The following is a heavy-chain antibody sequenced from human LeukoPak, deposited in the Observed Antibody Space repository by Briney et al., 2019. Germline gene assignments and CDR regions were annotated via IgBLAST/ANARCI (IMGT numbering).Heavy chain of an antibody. CDR2: INTNSGDT. J-gene: IGHJ4*02. V-gene: IGHV1-2*02. D-gene: IGHD3-22*01. Sequence: ASVKVSCKASGYIFTGYYMHWVRQAPGQGLEWMGWINTNSGDTNYAQKFQGRVTMTRDTSINTAYMELSRLRSDDTAVYYCARDLVQAYYYGSSGYYQNCWGQGTLVTVSS. CDR1: GYIFTGYY. CDR3: ARDLVQAYYYGSSGYYQNC.